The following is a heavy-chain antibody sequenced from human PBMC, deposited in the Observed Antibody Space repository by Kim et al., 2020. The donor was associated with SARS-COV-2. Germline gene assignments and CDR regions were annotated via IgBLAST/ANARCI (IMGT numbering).Heavy chain of an antibody. CDR2: INPSGGST. Sequence: ASVKVSCKASGYTFTSYYMHWVRQAPGQGLEWMGIINPSGGSTSYAQKFQGRVTMTRDTSTSTVYMELSSLRSEDTAVYYCARAEITIFGVVIRSFFDYWGQGTLVTVSS. CDR1: GYTFTSYY. D-gene: IGHD3-3*01. V-gene: IGHV1-46*01. CDR3: ARAEITIFGVVIRSFFDY. J-gene: IGHJ4*02.